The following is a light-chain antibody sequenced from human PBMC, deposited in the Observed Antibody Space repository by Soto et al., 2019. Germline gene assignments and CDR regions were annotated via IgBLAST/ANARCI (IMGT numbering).Light chain of an antibody. Sequence: EIVLTQSPATLSLSPGERATLSCRASQSFSSNLAWYQQKPGQAPRLLIYGASTRATGIPARFSGSGSGTDFTLTISSLQPEDFAVYYCQQDYNLPWTFGQGTKVDIK. CDR1: QSFSSN. CDR3: QQDYNLPWT. J-gene: IGKJ1*01. V-gene: IGKV3D-7*01. CDR2: GAS.